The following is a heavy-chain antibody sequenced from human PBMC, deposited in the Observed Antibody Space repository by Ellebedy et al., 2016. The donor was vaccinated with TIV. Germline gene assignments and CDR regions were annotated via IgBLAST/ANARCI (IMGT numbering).Heavy chain of an antibody. J-gene: IGHJ4*02. CDR1: GGSISTYY. CDR2: ITHSGTT. Sequence: MPSETLSLTCTVSGGSISTYYWTWIRQPPGKGLEWIGHITHSGTTNYSPSLKSRVSISVDTSKNQFSLKVTSVTAAYTAIYYCARAVGGAYEDYWGPGTLVTVSS. CDR3: ARAVGGAYEDY. V-gene: IGHV4-59*01. D-gene: IGHD3-3*01.